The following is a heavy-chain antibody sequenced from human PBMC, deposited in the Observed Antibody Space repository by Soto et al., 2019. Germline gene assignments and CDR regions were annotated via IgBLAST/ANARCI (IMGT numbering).Heavy chain of an antibody. Sequence: QVQLMESGGGVVRPGRSLRLSCAASGFTFNTYAMHWVRQAPGKGLEWVAVITPDGTEQYYADSVKGRFTISRDNSKNTLYLQMNSLGLEDMSIYHCAKRGILGAQGMAYFDLWGRGTLVTVSS. CDR1: GFTFNTYA. V-gene: IGHV3-30*18. CDR2: ITPDGTEQ. D-gene: IGHD1-26*01. CDR3: AKRGILGAQGMAYFDL. J-gene: IGHJ2*01.